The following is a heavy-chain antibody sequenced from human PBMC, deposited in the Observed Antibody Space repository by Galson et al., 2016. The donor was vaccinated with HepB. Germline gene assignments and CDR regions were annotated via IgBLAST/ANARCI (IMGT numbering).Heavy chain of an antibody. CDR2: ISESGI. CDR1: GFDFAWYT. J-gene: IGHJ4*02. CDR3: ARGGGCTADNCYYPDH. V-gene: IGHV3-48*03. D-gene: IGHD2-15*01. Sequence: SLRLSCAASGFDFAWYTMNWIRQAPGKGLEWVAFISESGIYYADSVKGRFTISRDNAKNSLYLQMNSLRSEDTGVYYCARGGGCTADNCYYPDHWGPGTLATVSS.